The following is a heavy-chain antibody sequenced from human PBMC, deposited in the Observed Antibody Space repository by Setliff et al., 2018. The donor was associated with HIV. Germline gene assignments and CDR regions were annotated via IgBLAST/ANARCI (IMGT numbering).Heavy chain of an antibody. CDR1: GYTFTNYF. Sequence: ASVKVSCKASGYTFTNYFIHWVRQAPGQGLEWMEIVNPSDGSTSNSQKFQGRVTMTRDTSTSTVYMEVNSLRSEDTAVYYCARGKPIFGVNNWFDPWGQGTLVTVSS. V-gene: IGHV1-46*01. CDR3: ARGKPIFGVNNWFDP. CDR2: VNPSDGST. J-gene: IGHJ5*02. D-gene: IGHD3-3*01.